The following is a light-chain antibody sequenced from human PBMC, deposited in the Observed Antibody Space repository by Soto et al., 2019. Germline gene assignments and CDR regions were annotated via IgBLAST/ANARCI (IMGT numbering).Light chain of an antibody. CDR3: QQRSNCPLN. CDR1: QSVGSY. Sequence: EIVLTQAPATLSLSPGERATLSCRASQSVGSYLAWYQQKPGQAPRLLIYEASNRATGIPARFSGSGSGTDSTLTISSLESEDFAVYYCQQRSNCPLNFRGGTKVDI. V-gene: IGKV3-11*01. CDR2: EAS. J-gene: IGKJ4*01.